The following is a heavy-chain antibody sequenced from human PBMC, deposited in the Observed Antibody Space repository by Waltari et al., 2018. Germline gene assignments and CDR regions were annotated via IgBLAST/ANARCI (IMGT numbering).Heavy chain of an antibody. D-gene: IGHD2-15*01. CDR2: VYVTGNT. V-gene: IGHV3-53*03. CDR1: GLPVNSNY. J-gene: IGHJ3*01. CDR3: ARRLVVAGTLDVFDL. Sequence: EVQLVESGGDLIQPGGSLRLSCAASGLPVNSNYINWVRQSPGKGLEWVSVVYVTGNTDYADSVKGRFTTSRDNSKNTVYLQMDSLRVEDTAMYYCARRLVVAGTLDVFDLWGQGTRVIVSS.